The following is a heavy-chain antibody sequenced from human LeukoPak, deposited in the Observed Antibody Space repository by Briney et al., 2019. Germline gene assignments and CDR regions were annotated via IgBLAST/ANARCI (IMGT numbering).Heavy chain of an antibody. CDR2: IYYSGST. D-gene: IGHD3-22*01. J-gene: IGHJ4*02. CDR3: ARHYYDSSIDY. CDR1: GGSISSYY. Sequence: SETLSLTCTVSGGSISSYYWSWIRQPPGKGLEWIGYIYYSGSTNYNPSLKSRVTISVDTSKNQFSLKLSSVTAADTAVYYCARHYYDSSIDYWGQGTLVTVSS. V-gene: IGHV4-59*08.